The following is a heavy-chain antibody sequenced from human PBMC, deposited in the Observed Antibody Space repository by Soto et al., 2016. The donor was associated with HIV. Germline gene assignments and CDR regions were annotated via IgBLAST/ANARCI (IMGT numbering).Heavy chain of an antibody. D-gene: IGHD3-10*01. CDR2: INDSGSP. CDR3: ARRGNGSGSHYYYYLDV. V-gene: IGHV4-34*01. J-gene: IGHJ6*03. CDR1: GGSFSGYY. Sequence: QVQLQQWGAGLLKPSETLSPTCAVYGGSFSGYYWSWIRQSPGKGLEWIGEINDSGSPNYNPSLESRITITLDTSKNQFSLYLTSVTAADTAVYYCARRGNGSGSHYYYYLDVWGKGTTGHRLL.